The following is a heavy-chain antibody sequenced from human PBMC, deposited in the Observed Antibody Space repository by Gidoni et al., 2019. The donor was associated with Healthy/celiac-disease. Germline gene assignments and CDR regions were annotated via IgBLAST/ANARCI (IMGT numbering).Heavy chain of an antibody. CDR1: GFTFSNAW. D-gene: IGHD5-18*01. CDR2: IKSKTDGGTT. J-gene: IGHJ3*02. V-gene: IGHV3-15*01. Sequence: EVQLVESGGGLVKPGGSLRLSCAASGFTFSNAWMSWVRQAPGKGLEWVGRIKSKTDGGTTDYAAPVKGRFTISRDDSKNTLYLQMNSLKTEDTAVYYCTTGYSYGPDAFDIWGQGTMVTVSS. CDR3: TTGYSYGPDAFDI.